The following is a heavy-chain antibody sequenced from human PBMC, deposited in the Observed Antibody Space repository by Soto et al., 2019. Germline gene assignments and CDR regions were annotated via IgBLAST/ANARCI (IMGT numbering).Heavy chain of an antibody. V-gene: IGHV1-18*01. CDR2: ISAYNGNT. Sequence: ASVKVSCKASGYTFTSYGISWVRQAPGQGLEWMGWISAYNGNTNYAQKLQGRVTMTTDTSTSTAYMELRSLRSDDTAVYYCARDFPYSSSWYWFDYWGQGTLVTVSS. CDR1: GYTFTSYG. D-gene: IGHD6-13*01. CDR3: ARDFPYSSSWYWFDY. J-gene: IGHJ4*02.